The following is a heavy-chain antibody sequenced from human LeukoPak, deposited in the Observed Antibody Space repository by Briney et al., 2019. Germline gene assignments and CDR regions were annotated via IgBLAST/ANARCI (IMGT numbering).Heavy chain of an antibody. CDR3: ARAYCGGGSCFFDY. CDR1: GFTLSTYA. V-gene: IGHV3-74*01. J-gene: IGHJ4*02. Sequence: PGGSLRLSCSASGFTLSTYAMHWVRQAPGKGLVWVSRINSDGSSTTYADSVKGRFTISRDNAKNTLYLQMNSLRDEDTAVYYCARAYCGGGSCFFDYWGQGILVTVSS. D-gene: IGHD2-15*01. CDR2: INSDGSST.